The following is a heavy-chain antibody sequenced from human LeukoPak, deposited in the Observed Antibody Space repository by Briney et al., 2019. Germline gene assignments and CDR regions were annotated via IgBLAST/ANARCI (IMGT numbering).Heavy chain of an antibody. CDR1: GGSISSSSYY. CDR3: ASQDCSGGSCYEYYFDY. CDR2: IYYSGST. V-gene: IGHV4-39*07. D-gene: IGHD2-15*01. Sequence: SETLSLTCTVSGGSISSSSYYWGWIRQPPGKGLEWIGSIYYSGSTYYNPSLKSRVTISVDTSKNQFSLKLSSVTATDTAVYYCASQDCSGGSCYEYYFDYWDQGTLVTVSS. J-gene: IGHJ4*02.